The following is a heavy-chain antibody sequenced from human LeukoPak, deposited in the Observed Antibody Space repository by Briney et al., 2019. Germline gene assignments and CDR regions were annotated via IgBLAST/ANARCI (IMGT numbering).Heavy chain of an antibody. J-gene: IGHJ6*03. D-gene: IGHD1-26*01. V-gene: IGHV3-30*04. Sequence: GGSLRLSCADSGFTFSSYAMHWVRQAPGKGLEWVAVVSYDGTNKYYADSVKGRFTISRDNSKNTLYLRMNSLRAEDTAVYYCARDILVGSYSYYYMDVWGKGTTVTISS. CDR2: VSYDGTNK. CDR3: ARDILVGSYSYYYMDV. CDR1: GFTFSSYA.